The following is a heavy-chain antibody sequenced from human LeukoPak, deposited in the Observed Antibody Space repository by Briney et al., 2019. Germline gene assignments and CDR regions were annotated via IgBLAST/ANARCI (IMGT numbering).Heavy chain of an antibody. CDR1: GFTFSSYW. Sequence: GGSLRLSCAASGFTFSSYWMSWVRQAPGKGLEWVANIKQDGSEKYYVDSVKGRFTISRDNAKNSLYLQMNSLRAEDTAVYYCARDGSGLYLYYYMDVWGKGTTVTVSS. J-gene: IGHJ6*03. CDR3: ARDGSGLYLYYYMDV. V-gene: IGHV3-7*01. CDR2: IKQDGSEK. D-gene: IGHD6-25*01.